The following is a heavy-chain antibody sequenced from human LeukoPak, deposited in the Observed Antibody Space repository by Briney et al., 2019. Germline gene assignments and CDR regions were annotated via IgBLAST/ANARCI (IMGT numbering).Heavy chain of an antibody. CDR1: GGSFSGYY. J-gene: IGHJ6*03. D-gene: IGHD5-18*01. V-gene: IGHV4-34*01. CDR2: INHSGST. CDR3: ARVGPPGYGYARIYYYYYMDV. Sequence: KPSETLSLTCAVYGGSFSGYYWSWIRQPPGKGLEWIGEINHSGSTNYNPSLKSRVTISVDTSKNQFSLKLSSVTAADTAVYYCARVGPPGYGYARIYYYYYMDVWGKGTTVTVSS.